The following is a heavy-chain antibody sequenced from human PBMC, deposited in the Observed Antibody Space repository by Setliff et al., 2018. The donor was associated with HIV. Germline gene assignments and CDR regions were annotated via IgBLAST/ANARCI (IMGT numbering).Heavy chain of an antibody. J-gene: IGHJ4*02. CDR2: IYHSGST. CDR3: AREGLPTPYYFDY. Sequence: SETLSLTCAVSGGSISSSNWWSWVRQPPGKGLEWIGEIYHSGSTNYNPSLKSRVTISVDKSKNQFSLKLSSVTAAGTAVYYCAREGLPTPYYFDYWGQGTLVTVSS. V-gene: IGHV4-4*02. CDR1: GGSISSSNW.